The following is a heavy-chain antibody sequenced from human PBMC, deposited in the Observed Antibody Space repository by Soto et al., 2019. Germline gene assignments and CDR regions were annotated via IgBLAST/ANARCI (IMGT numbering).Heavy chain of an antibody. Sequence: EVQLLESGGGLVQPGGSLRLSCTASGFTFSTYAMSWVRQAPGKGLEWVSTISDSGSTYYADSVKGRFTISRDNANNTLYLEMNSLRAEDTAVYYCVKDKGGRYCSRTSCLYSFDYWVQGTLVTVSS. D-gene: IGHD2-2*01. CDR3: VKDKGGRYCSRTSCLYSFDY. J-gene: IGHJ4*02. CDR2: ISDSGST. V-gene: IGHV3-23*01. CDR1: GFTFSTYA.